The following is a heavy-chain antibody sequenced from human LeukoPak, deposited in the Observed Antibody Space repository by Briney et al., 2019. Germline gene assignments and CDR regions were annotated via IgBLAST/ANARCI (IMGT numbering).Heavy chain of an antibody. CDR1: GFTFSSYA. D-gene: IGHD6-19*01. Sequence: GRSLRVSCAASGFTFSSYAMHWVRQAPGKGLEWVAVISYDGSNKYYADSVKGRFTISRDNSKNTLYLQMNSLRAEDTAVYYCASHGSGWPDYYYYGMDVWGQGTTVTVSS. CDR3: ASHGSGWPDYYYYGMDV. J-gene: IGHJ6*02. CDR2: ISYDGSNK. V-gene: IGHV3-30-3*01.